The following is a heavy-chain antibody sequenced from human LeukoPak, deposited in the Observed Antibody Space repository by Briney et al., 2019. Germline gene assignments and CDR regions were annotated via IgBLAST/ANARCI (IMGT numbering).Heavy chain of an antibody. Sequence: PSETLSLTCSVSGGSISDHYWSWIRQPPGKGLEWIAYIYHSEAPNYNPSLNARVTMSLDMSKNQFSLRLSSVTAADTAVYYCARGPYDFAPWGQGTLVTVSS. D-gene: IGHD3-16*01. J-gene: IGHJ5*02. V-gene: IGHV4-59*08. CDR2: IYHSEAP. CDR3: ARGPYDFAP. CDR1: GGSISDHY.